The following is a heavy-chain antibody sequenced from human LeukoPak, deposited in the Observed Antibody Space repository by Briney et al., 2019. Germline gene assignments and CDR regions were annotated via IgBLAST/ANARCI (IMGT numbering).Heavy chain of an antibody. D-gene: IGHD5-18*01. V-gene: IGHV3-33*01. CDR3: ARDSGYSYGPRVRMDV. J-gene: IGHJ6*02. CDR2: IWYDGSNK. CDR1: GFTFSSYG. Sequence: GGSLRLSCAASGFTFSSYGMHWVRQAPGKGLEWVAVIWYDGSNKYYADSVKGRFTISRDNSKNTLYLQMNSLRAEDTAVYYCARDSGYSYGPRVRMDVWGQGTTVTVSS.